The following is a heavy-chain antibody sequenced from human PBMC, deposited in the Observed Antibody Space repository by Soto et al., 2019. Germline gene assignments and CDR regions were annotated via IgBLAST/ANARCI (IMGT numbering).Heavy chain of an antibody. CDR2: ISAGGTTP. J-gene: IGHJ4*02. D-gene: IGHD6-13*01. V-gene: IGHV3-23*01. CDR3: AKRVLYSSSWYFFGS. Sequence: EVQLLESGGGLVQPGGSLRLSCAASGFTFSSHAMSWVRQAPGKGLEWVSSISAGGTTPYYADSVKGRFTISRDNSQNTLYLQMNSLRAEDTAIYYCAKRVLYSSSWYFFGSWGQGTLVTVSS. CDR1: GFTFSSHA.